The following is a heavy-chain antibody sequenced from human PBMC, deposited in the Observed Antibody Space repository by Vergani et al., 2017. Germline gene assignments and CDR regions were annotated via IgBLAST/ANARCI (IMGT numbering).Heavy chain of an antibody. CDR3: AGGDSSSSERDYFDY. Sequence: EVQLVESGGGLVKPGGSLRLSCVASGFTFTTYGMGWVRQAPGKGLEWVSSISSSGNYIYYTDSMKGRFTISRYNAKSSLSLQMNSLRAEDTAVYYCAGGDSSSSERDYFDYWGQGTLVTVSS. J-gene: IGHJ4*02. CDR2: ISSSGNYI. D-gene: IGHD6-6*01. V-gene: IGHV3-21*01. CDR1: GFTFTTYG.